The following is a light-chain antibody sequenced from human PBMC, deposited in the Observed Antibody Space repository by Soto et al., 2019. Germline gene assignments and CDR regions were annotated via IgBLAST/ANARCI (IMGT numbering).Light chain of an antibody. Sequence: QSVLTQSPSASASLGASVKLTCTLSSGHSNYVIAWHQQQPGKGPRFLMKLNRDGSHTKGDGIPDRFSGSNSGAERYLTISSLRSEDEADYYCQTWGPGIRVFGGGTKLTFL. CDR3: QTWGPGIRV. CDR1: SGHSNYV. CDR2: LNRDGSH. J-gene: IGLJ3*02. V-gene: IGLV4-69*01.